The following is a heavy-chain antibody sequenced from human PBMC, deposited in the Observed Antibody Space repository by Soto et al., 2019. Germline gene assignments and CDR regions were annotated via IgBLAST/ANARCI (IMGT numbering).Heavy chain of an antibody. Sequence: QEQVVQSGPAMKEPGSSVKVSCRASGIMSSGYGFSWVRQAPGQGLQWVGVINPTLDSTHYAQNLQGRVSITVDKSTDTAYLEVTSRRLEDTAIYFCATMKRARLDSWGRGTVVTVSS. V-gene: IGHV1-69*06. CDR1: GIMSSGYG. J-gene: IGHJ4*02. CDR3: ATMKRARLDS. D-gene: IGHD6-25*01. CDR2: INPTLDST.